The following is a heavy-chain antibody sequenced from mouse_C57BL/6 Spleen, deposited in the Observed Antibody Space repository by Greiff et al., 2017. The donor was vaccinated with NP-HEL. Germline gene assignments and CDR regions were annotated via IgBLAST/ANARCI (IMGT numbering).Heavy chain of an antibody. CDR2: IDPEDGDT. V-gene: IGHV14-1*01. J-gene: IGHJ1*03. CDR3: TTHYYGSSYRWYFDV. D-gene: IGHD1-1*01. Sequence: EVKLQESGAELVRPGASVKLSCTASGFNIKDYYMHWVKQRPEQGLEWIGRIDPEDGDTEYAPKFQGKATMTADTSSNTAYLQLSSLTSEDTAVYYCTTHYYGSSYRWYFDVWGTGTTVTVSS. CDR1: GFNIKDYY.